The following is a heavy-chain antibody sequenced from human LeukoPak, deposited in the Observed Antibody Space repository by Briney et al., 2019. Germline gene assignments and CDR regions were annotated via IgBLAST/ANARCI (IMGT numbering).Heavy chain of an antibody. CDR1: GGSISSYY. CDR3: ARSPRGYSGYVAFDY. Sequence: SETLSLTCTVSGGSISSYYWSWIRQPAGQGLEWIGRLYTSGSTNYNPSLKSRVTMSVDTSKNQFSLKLSSVTAADTAVYYCARSPRGYSGYVAFDYWGQGTLVTVSS. V-gene: IGHV4-4*07. D-gene: IGHD5-12*01. CDR2: LYTSGST. J-gene: IGHJ4*02.